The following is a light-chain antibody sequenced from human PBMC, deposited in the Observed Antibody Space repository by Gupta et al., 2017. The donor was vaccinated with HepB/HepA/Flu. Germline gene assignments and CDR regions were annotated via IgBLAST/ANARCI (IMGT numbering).Light chain of an antibody. CDR1: QSVRSSY. V-gene: IGKV3-20*01. CDR3: QQDGSSPWT. J-gene: IGKJ1*01. Sequence: GERATLSCSASQSVRSSYLAWYQQKPGQAPRLLIYGASSRATGIPDRFSGSGSGTDFTLTISILEPEDFAVYYCQQDGSSPWTFGEGTKMETK. CDR2: GAS.